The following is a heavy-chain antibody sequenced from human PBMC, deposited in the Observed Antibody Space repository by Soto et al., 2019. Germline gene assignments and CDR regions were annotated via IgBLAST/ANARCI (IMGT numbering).Heavy chain of an antibody. Sequence: GGSLRLSCAASGFTFSSYAMSWVRQAPGKGLEWVPAISGSGGSTYYADSVKGRFTISRDNSKNTLYLQMNSLRAEDTAVYYCAKSSRITMIVVVKGMTFDYWGQGTLVTVSS. J-gene: IGHJ4*02. CDR1: GFTFSSYA. V-gene: IGHV3-23*01. D-gene: IGHD3-22*01. CDR3: AKSSRITMIVVVKGMTFDY. CDR2: ISGSGGST.